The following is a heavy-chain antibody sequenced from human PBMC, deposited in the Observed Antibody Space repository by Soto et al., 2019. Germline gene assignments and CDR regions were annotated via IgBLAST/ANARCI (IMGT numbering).Heavy chain of an antibody. V-gene: IGHV3-11*01. Sequence: GSLRLSCAASGFTFSDYYMSWIRQAPGKGLGWVSSITSSGSTTYYTDSVKGRFTISRDNAKNSLYLQMNSLRAEDTAVYYCARERYSYGPYYFDYWGQGTLVTVS. J-gene: IGHJ4*02. CDR1: GFTFSDYY. CDR2: ITSSGSTT. CDR3: ARERYSYGPYYFDY. D-gene: IGHD5-18*01.